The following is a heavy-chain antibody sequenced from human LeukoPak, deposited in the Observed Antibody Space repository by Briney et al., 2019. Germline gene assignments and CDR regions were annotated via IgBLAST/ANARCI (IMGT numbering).Heavy chain of an antibody. Sequence: GRSLRLSCAASGFTFSSYAMHWVRQAPGKGLEWVALISYDGSINDYADSVKGRFTISRDNSKNTLYLQMNSLRVEDTAVYYCAKSGLNRFDYWGQGTLVTVSS. D-gene: IGHD2-15*01. CDR3: AKSGLNRFDY. V-gene: IGHV3-30*04. J-gene: IGHJ4*02. CDR1: GFTFSSYA. CDR2: ISYDGSIN.